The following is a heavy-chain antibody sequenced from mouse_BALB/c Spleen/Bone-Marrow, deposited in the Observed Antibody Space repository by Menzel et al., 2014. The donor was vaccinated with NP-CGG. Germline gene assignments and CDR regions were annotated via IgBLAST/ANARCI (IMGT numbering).Heavy chain of an antibody. J-gene: IGHJ2*01. Sequence: QVQLQQSGAELVKPGASVKLSCKASGYTFTSYWMHWVKQRPGRGLEWIGEINPSNGRTNYNEKFKSKATLTVDKSSSTAYMQLSSLTSEDSAVYYCARGTFDYWGQGTTLTVSS. CDR1: GYTFTSYW. CDR2: INPSNGRT. CDR3: ARGTFDY. V-gene: IGHV1S81*02.